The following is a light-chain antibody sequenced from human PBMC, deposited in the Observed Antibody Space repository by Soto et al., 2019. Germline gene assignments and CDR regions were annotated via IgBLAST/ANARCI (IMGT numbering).Light chain of an antibody. V-gene: IGLV3-21*02. Sequence: SYELTQPPSGSVAPGQTARITCGGNNIGDKSVHWYQQKPGQAPVLVVYDDSDRPSGIPDRFSGSNSGNTATLTISRVEAGDEADYYCQVWDSSSDHYVFGTGTTVTVL. J-gene: IGLJ1*01. CDR3: QVWDSSSDHYV. CDR2: DDS. CDR1: NIGDKS.